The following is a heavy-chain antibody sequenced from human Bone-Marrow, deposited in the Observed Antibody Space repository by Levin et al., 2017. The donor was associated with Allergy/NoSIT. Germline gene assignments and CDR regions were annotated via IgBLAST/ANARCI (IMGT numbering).Heavy chain of an antibody. Sequence: HPGGSLRLSCGASGFTFSTYAMHWVRQAPGKGLVWVAVISFDGLNKYYADSVKGRFTVSRDNSKNTLFLQMNGLRGDDTAVYFCARGESLEDASYLDSWGQGTLVTVSS. CDR3: ARGESLEDASYLDS. CDR1: GFTFSTYA. CDR2: ISFDGLNK. V-gene: IGHV3-30-3*01. J-gene: IGHJ4*02. D-gene: IGHD3-16*02.